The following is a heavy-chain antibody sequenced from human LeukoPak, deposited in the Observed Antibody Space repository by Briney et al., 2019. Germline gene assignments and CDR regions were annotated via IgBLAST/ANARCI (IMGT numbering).Heavy chain of an antibody. V-gene: IGHV4-59*12. CDR2: IYYSGST. Sequence: SETLSLTCTVSGGSISSYYWSWIRQPPGKGLEWIGYIYYSGSTNYNPSLKSRVTISVDTSKNQFSLKLSSVTAADTAVYYCARDSVWYYDSSGFDYWGQGTLVTVSS. J-gene: IGHJ4*02. CDR1: GGSISSYY. CDR3: ARDSVWYYDSSGFDY. D-gene: IGHD3-22*01.